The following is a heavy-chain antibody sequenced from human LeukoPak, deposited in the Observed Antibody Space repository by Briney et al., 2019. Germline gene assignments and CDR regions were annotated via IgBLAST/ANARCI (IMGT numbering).Heavy chain of an antibody. Sequence: PGGSLRLSCAASGFTVSSNYMSWVSQAPGKGLEWVSVIYSDRSTHYANSVRGRFTISRDNSKNTLYLQMNSLRAEDTAVYYCARDSTGSYRMDVWGQGTTVTVSS. D-gene: IGHD1-1*01. V-gene: IGHV3-66*01. CDR1: GFTVSSNY. CDR3: ARDSTGSYRMDV. J-gene: IGHJ6*02. CDR2: IYSDRST.